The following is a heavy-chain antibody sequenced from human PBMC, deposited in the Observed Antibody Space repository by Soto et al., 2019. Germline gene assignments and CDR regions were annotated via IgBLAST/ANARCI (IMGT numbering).Heavy chain of an antibody. J-gene: IGHJ4*02. V-gene: IGHV1-2*02. Sequence: QVQLVQSGAEVKKPGASVKVSCKASGYTFTGYYMHWVRQAPGQGLEWMGWINPNSGGTNYAQKFQGRVTMTRDTSISTAYMELSRLRSDNTAVYYCARGPGIAVAGGLYFDYWGQGTLVTVSS. CDR1: GYTFTGYY. D-gene: IGHD6-19*01. CDR3: ARGPGIAVAGGLYFDY. CDR2: INPNSGGT.